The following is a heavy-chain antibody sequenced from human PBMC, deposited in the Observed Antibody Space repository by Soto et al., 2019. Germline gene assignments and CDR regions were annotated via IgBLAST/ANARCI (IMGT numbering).Heavy chain of an antibody. V-gene: IGHV1-69-2*01. CDR2: VDPEDDET. CDR3: ATGGMAVGGKGFLDF. J-gene: IGHJ4*02. D-gene: IGHD1-1*01. Sequence: VASVKVSFKVSGYTFTDYYMHWVQQAPGKGLEGMGLVDPEDDETMYAEKFQGRVNITAETSTDTVYMELTNLRSEDAAGYYCATGGMAVGGKGFLDFWGQGSLVTVSS. CDR1: GYTFTDYY.